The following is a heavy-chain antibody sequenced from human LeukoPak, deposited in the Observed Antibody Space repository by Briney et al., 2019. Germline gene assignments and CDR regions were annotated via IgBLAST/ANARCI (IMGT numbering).Heavy chain of an antibody. V-gene: IGHV3-30*18. Sequence: PGRSLRLSCAASGFTFSSYGMHWVRQAPGKGLEWVAVISYDGSNKYYADSVKGRFTIPRDNSKNTLYLQMNSLRAEDTAVYYCAKDVMAHASYDSSGSFQHWGQGTLVTVSS. D-gene: IGHD3-22*01. CDR2: ISYDGSNK. CDR3: AKDVMAHASYDSSGSFQH. CDR1: GFTFSSYG. J-gene: IGHJ1*01.